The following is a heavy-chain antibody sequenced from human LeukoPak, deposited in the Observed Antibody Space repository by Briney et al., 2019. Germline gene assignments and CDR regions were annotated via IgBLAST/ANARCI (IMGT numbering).Heavy chain of an antibody. J-gene: IGHJ4*02. V-gene: IGHV4-38-2*02. Sequence: SETLSLTCTVSGYSISSGYYWGWIRQPPGKGLEWIGSIYHSGSTYYNPSLKSRVTISADTSKNQFSLKLSSVTAADTAVYYCARDCSSTSCYTFGFDYWGQGTLVTVSS. CDR2: IYHSGST. CDR1: GYSISSGYY. D-gene: IGHD2-2*02. CDR3: ARDCSSTSCYTFGFDY.